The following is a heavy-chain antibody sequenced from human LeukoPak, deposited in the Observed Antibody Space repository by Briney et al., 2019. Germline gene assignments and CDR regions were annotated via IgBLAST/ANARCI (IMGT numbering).Heavy chain of an antibody. Sequence: SETLSLTCTVSGGSISSYYWSWIRQPPGKGLEWIGYIYYSGSTNYNPSLKSRVTISVDTSKNQFSLKLSSVTAADTAVYYCARHRILRYFDWLNYYYMDVWGKGTTVTISS. D-gene: IGHD3-9*01. V-gene: IGHV4-59*08. J-gene: IGHJ6*03. CDR1: GGSISSYY. CDR3: ARHRILRYFDWLNYYYMDV. CDR2: IYYSGST.